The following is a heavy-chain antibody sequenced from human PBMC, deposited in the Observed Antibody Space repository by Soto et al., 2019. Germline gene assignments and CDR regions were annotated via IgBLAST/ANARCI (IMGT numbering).Heavy chain of an antibody. CDR3: ARDGTYYYDSSGYYPFDY. J-gene: IGHJ4*02. CDR1: GYTFTGYY. Sequence: ASVKVSCKASGYTFTGYYMHWVRQAPGQGLEWMGWINPNSGGTNYAQKFQGWVTMTRDTSISTAYMELSRLRSDDTAVYYCARDGTYYYDSSGYYPFDYWGQGTLVTVSS. V-gene: IGHV1-2*04. CDR2: INPNSGGT. D-gene: IGHD3-22*01.